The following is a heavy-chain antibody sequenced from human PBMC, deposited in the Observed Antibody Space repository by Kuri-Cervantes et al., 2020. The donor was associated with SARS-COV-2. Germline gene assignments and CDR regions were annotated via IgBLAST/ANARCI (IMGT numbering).Heavy chain of an antibody. CDR1: GGPISSYY. Sequence: SETLSLTCTVPGGPISSYYWSWIRQPPGKGLEWIGYIYYSGSTDYNPSLKSRVTISVDTSKNQFSLKLSSVTAADTAVYYCAGEQWLGPFDYWGQGTLVTVSS. CDR2: IYYSGST. V-gene: IGHV4-59*01. J-gene: IGHJ4*02. D-gene: IGHD6-19*01. CDR3: AGEQWLGPFDY.